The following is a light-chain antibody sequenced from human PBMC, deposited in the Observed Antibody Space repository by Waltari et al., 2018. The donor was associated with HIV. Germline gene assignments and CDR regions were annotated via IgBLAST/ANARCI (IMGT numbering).Light chain of an antibody. Sequence: QSALTQPASVSGSPGQSITIPCTGTSSDVAALNYVSWYQLHPGKAPKLMIYDVSNRPSGVSDRFSGSKSANTASLTISGLQAEDEAHYYCSSYTSSSTVVFGGGTKLTVL. CDR2: DVS. CDR3: SSYTSSSTVV. CDR1: SSDVAALNY. J-gene: IGLJ2*01. V-gene: IGLV2-14*03.